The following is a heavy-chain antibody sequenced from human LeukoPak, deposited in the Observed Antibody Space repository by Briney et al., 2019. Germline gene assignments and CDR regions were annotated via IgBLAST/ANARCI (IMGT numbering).Heavy chain of an antibody. Sequence: SETLSLTCAVYGGSFSGYYWSWIRQPPGKGLEWIGEINHSGSTNYNPSLKSRVTISVDTSKNQFSLNLSSVTAADTAVYYCGRHNYETDAFDIWGQGTMVTVSS. V-gene: IGHV4-34*01. CDR1: GGSFSGYY. J-gene: IGHJ3*02. CDR3: GRHNYETDAFDI. D-gene: IGHD3-16*01. CDR2: INHSGST.